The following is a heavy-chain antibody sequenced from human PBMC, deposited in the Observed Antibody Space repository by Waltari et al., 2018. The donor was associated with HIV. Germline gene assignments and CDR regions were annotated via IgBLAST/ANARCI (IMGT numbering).Heavy chain of an antibody. CDR2: ISGSGGST. V-gene: IGHV3-23*01. CDR1: GFTFSNYA. Sequence: EVQLLESGGGLVQPGGSLRLSCAASGFTFSNYAMSWVSQAPGKGLEWVSAISGSGGSTYYADSVKGRFTISRDNSKNTLYLQMNSLRAEDTAVYYCAQGCSTSCYAFDYWGQGTLVTVSS. J-gene: IGHJ4*02. D-gene: IGHD2-2*01. CDR3: AQGCSTSCYAFDY.